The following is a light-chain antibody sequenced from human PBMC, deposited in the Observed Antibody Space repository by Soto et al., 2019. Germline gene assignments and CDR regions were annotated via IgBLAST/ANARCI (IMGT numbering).Light chain of an antibody. Sequence: QSALTQPASVSGSPGQSITISCTGTSSDFGGYDSVSWYQQHPGKAPKLIIYGVTNRPSGVSNRFSGSKSGNTASLTVSGLQTEDEADDYCSSFRDWNTTCIFGGGTKLTVL. CDR2: GVT. CDR3: SSFRDWNTTCI. CDR1: SSDFGGYDS. V-gene: IGLV2-14*01. J-gene: IGLJ2*01.